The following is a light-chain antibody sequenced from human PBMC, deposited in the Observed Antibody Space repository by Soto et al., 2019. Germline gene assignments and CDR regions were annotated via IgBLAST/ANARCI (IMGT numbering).Light chain of an antibody. V-gene: IGKV3-20*01. CDR2: AVS. CDR1: HSIGSSY. J-gene: IGKJ3*01. Sequence: EIVLTQSPGTLSLSPGERATLSCRASHSIGSSYLAWYQQKPGQAPRLLIYAVSSRATGIPDRFSGSMSGTDFTLTISRLEPDDFALYYCQQYYSSFTFGPGTKVDIK. CDR3: QQYYSSFT.